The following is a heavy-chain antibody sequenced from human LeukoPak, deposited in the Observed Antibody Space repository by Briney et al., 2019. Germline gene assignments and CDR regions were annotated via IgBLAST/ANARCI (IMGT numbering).Heavy chain of an antibody. D-gene: IGHD4/OR15-4a*01. V-gene: IGHV3-30*04. CDR2: ISFDGSNK. Sequence: GGSLRLSCAASGFTFSSYAMHWVRQAPGKGLEWVTIISFDGSNKYYADSVKGRFTISRDNSKNTLYLQMNSLRAEDTAVYYCARRAGAYSHPYDYWGQGTLVTVSS. CDR1: GFTFSSYA. CDR3: ARRAGAYSHPYDY. J-gene: IGHJ4*02.